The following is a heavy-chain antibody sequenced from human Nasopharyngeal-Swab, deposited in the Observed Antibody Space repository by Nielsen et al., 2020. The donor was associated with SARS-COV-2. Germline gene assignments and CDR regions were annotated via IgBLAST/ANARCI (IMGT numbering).Heavy chain of an antibody. V-gene: IGHV1-69*13. Sequence: SVKVSCKASGVTFISYAISGVRQAPGKGLEWMGGIIPIFGTANYAQKFQGRVTITADESTSTAYMELSSLRSEDTAVYYCARATYYYDSSGYYYWFDPWGQGTLVTVSS. J-gene: IGHJ5*02. CDR2: IIPIFGTA. D-gene: IGHD3-22*01. CDR3: ARATYYYDSSGYYYWFDP. CDR1: GVTFISYA.